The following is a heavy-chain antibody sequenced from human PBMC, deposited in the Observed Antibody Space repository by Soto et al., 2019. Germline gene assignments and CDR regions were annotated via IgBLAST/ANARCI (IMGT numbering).Heavy chain of an antibody. J-gene: IGHJ5*02. Sequence: QVQLQESGPGLVKPSQTLSLTCTVSGASISGDGYSWSWIRQQPGKGLQWIGYIYYSGSTYYTPSLKGRLTISADMSKNQFSIELPSVTAADTAIYSCARGPYGDPAPRLDPWGQGALVTVSS. D-gene: IGHD4-17*01. CDR2: IYYSGST. V-gene: IGHV4-31*03. CDR3: ARGPYGDPAPRLDP. CDR1: GASISGDGYS.